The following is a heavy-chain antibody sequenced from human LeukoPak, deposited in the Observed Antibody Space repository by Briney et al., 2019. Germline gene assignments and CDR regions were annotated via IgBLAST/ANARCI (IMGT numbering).Heavy chain of an antibody. V-gene: IGHV4-4*09. D-gene: IGHD1-26*01. Sequence: SETLSLTYTVSGGSISSYYWSWIRQPPGKGLEWIGYIYTSGSTNYNPSLKSRVTISVDTSKNQFSLKLTSVTAADTAVYYCATSHSGTYTLFDYWGQGTLVSVSS. J-gene: IGHJ4*02. CDR3: ATSHSGTYTLFDY. CDR1: GGSISSYY. CDR2: IYTSGST.